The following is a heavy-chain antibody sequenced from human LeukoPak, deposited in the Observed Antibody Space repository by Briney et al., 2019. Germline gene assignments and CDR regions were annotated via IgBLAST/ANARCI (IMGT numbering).Heavy chain of an antibody. Sequence: GGSLRLSCAASGFTFSSYWMHWVRQAPGKGLEWVSSIFPSSDEIHDADSVKGRFTISRDNSRSTLSLQMDSLRAEDTATYYCATYRQIQVPFEFWGQGTLVTVSS. CDR1: GFTFSSYW. CDR3: ATYRQIQVPFEF. CDR2: IFPSSDEI. J-gene: IGHJ4*02. V-gene: IGHV3-21*04. D-gene: IGHD5-18*01.